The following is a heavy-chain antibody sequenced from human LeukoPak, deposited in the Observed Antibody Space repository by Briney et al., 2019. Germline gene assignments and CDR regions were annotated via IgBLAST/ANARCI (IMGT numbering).Heavy chain of an antibody. CDR3: ARDEIYSYGYGSYFDY. CDR2: IKQDGSEK. V-gene: IGHV3-7*01. CDR1: GFTFSSYW. D-gene: IGHD5-18*01. J-gene: IGHJ4*02. Sequence: PGGSLRLSCAASGFTFSSYWMSWVRQAPGKGLEWVANIKQDGSEKYYVDSVKGRFTISRDNAKNSLHLQMNSLRAEDTVVYYCARDEIYSYGYGSYFDYWGQGTLVTVSS.